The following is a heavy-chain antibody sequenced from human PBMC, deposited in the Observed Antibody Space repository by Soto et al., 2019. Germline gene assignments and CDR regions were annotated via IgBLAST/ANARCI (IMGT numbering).Heavy chain of an antibody. CDR3: ARGRYGDY. V-gene: IGHV1-18*01. Sequence: QVHLVQSGAEVKKPGASVKVSCKGSGYAFTTYGITWVRQAPGQGLEWMGWISAHNGNTTYAQKLQGRGTVTRDTSTSTDYMELRSLRSDDRAVYYCARGRYGDYWGQGALVTVSS. J-gene: IGHJ4*02. D-gene: IGHD1-1*01. CDR2: ISAHNGNT. CDR1: GYAFTTYG.